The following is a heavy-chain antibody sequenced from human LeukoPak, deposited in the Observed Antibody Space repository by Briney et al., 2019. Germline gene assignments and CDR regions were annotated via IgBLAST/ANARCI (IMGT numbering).Heavy chain of an antibody. CDR2: ISYDGSNK. J-gene: IGHJ2*01. CDR1: GFTFSSYA. CDR3: AKEITMVRGVPRYFDL. V-gene: IGHV3-30-3*02. D-gene: IGHD3-10*01. Sequence: GGSLRLSCAASGFTFSSYAMHWVRQAPGKGLEWVAVISYDGSNKYYADSVKGRFTISRDNSKNTLYLQMNSLRAEDTAVYYCAKEITMVRGVPRYFDLWGRGTLVTVSS.